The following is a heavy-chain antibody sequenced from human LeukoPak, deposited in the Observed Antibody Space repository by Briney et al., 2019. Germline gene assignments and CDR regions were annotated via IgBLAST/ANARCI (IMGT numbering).Heavy chain of an antibody. J-gene: IGHJ6*03. CDR1: GGSFSGYY. CDR3: ARVQVSDDFWSGYYYYYYYYMDV. Sequence: PSETLSLTCAVYGGSFSGYYWSWIRQPPGKGLEWIGEINHSGSTNYNPSLKSRVTISVDTSKNQFSLKLSSVTAADTAVYYCARVQVSDDFWSGYYYYYYYYMDVWGKGTTVTVSS. CDR2: INHSGST. V-gene: IGHV4-34*01. D-gene: IGHD3-3*01.